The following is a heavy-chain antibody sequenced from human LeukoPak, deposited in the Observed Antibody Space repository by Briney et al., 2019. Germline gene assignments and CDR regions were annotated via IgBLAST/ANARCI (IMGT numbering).Heavy chain of an antibody. CDR2: MNPNSGST. J-gene: IGHJ4*02. CDR1: GYTFTRYD. D-gene: IGHD1-26*01. Sequence: SVKVSCKASGYTFTRYDVNWVRQASGQGLEWMGWMNPNSGSTGYAQKFQSRVTMTRNTSVTTAYLELSSLTADDTAVYYCASRTVNSGSLLPFDYWGQGTLVTVSS. V-gene: IGHV1-8*01. CDR3: ASRTVNSGSLLPFDY.